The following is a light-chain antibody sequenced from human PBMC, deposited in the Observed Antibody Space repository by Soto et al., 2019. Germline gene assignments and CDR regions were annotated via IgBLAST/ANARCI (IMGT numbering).Light chain of an antibody. CDR1: QSIRIY. CDR2: AAS. V-gene: IGKV1-33*01. Sequence: DIQMTQYPSSLSKSVGDRVTITCRASQSIRIYLNWYQKKPGKAPKLLIYAASQLETGVPSKLRGSGYGTDFTFTINSMKDEDIGTYYCQHYNSLTITFGHGTRLEIK. J-gene: IGKJ5*01. CDR3: QHYNSLTIT.